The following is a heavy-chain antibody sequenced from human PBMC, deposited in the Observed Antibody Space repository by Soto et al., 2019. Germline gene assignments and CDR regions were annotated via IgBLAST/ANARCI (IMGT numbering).Heavy chain of an antibody. CDR2: IYYSGST. Sequence: LSLTCTVSGGSISSGDYYWSWIRQPPGKGLEWIGYIYYSGSTYYNPSLKSRVTISVDTSKNQFSLKLSSVTAADTAVYYCARVSDVSGSYYSRRVGWFAPWGQGTLVTVSA. D-gene: IGHD3-10*01. CDR3: ARVSDVSGSYYSRRVGWFAP. V-gene: IGHV4-30-4*01. CDR1: GGSISSGDYY. J-gene: IGHJ5*02.